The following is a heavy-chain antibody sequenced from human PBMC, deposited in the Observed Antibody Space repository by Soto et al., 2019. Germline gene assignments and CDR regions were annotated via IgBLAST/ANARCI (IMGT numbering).Heavy chain of an antibody. CDR3: ARVVPAAMPWFDP. Sequence: QVQLQESGPGLVKPSQTLSLTCTVSGGSISSGGYYWSWIRQHPGKGLEWIGYIYYSGSTYYNPSLESRVNISVDTSKNQFSLKLSSVTAADTAVYYCARVVPAAMPWFDPWGQGTLVTVSS. CDR2: IYYSGST. V-gene: IGHV4-31*03. CDR1: GGSISSGGYY. J-gene: IGHJ5*02. D-gene: IGHD2-2*01.